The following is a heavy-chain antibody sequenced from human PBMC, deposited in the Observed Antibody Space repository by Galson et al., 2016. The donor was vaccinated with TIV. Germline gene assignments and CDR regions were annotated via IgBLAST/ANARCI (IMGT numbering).Heavy chain of an antibody. CDR2: IDGDDDK. D-gene: IGHD4/OR15-4a*01. Sequence: PALVKPPQTLTLTCTFSGFSLSTNGMRVSWIRQPPGKALEWLARIDGDDDKFYSASLKTRLTISKDTSKNQVVLTMTNRDPVDTATYYFARMPFCSGIWCYLREAFDVWGQGTMVTVSS. V-gene: IGHV2-70*04. J-gene: IGHJ3*01. CDR1: GFSLSTNGMR. CDR3: ARMPFCSGIWCYLREAFDV.